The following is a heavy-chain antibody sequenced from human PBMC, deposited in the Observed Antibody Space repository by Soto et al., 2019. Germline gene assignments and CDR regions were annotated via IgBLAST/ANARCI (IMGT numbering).Heavy chain of an antibody. D-gene: IGHD3-22*01. V-gene: IGHV3-33*01. J-gene: IGHJ4*02. CDR2: IWYNGNKK. Sequence: GASLGLSCSASGFTFSSYGIHWVRQAPGKGLEWLAVIWYNGNKKYYADSVKGRFTISRDNSKNTVYLQMNSLSAEDTAVYYYARDRDYFDTSGYYYHFDYWGQGTLVTVSS. CDR1: GFTFSSYG. CDR3: ARDRDYFDTSGYYYHFDY.